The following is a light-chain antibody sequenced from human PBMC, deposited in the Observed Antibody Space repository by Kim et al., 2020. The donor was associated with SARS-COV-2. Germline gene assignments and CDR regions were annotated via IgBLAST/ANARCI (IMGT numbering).Light chain of an antibody. V-gene: IGKV3-15*01. CDR1: QSVSSN. J-gene: IGKJ2*01. Sequence: EIVMTQSLATLSVSPGERATLSCRASQSVSSNLAWYRQKPGQAPRLLIYGASTRATGIPARFSGSGSGTEFTLTISSLQSEDFAVYYCQQYNNWPYTFGQGTKLEIK. CDR2: GAS. CDR3: QQYNNWPYT.